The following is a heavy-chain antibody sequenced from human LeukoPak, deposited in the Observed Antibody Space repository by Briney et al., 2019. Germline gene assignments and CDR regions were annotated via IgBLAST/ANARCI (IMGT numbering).Heavy chain of an antibody. CDR3: ARDGSGYSGSSLHYYYYMDV. CDR1: GGTFISYA. J-gene: IGHJ6*03. Sequence: GASVKVSCKASGGTFISYAINWVRQAPGQGLELMGGIIPIFDTTNYAQNFQGRVTITADKSTNTAYMELSSLRSEDTAVYYCARDGSGYSGSSLHYYYYMDVWGKGTTVTVSS. CDR2: IIPIFDTT. D-gene: IGHD5-12*01. V-gene: IGHV1-69*06.